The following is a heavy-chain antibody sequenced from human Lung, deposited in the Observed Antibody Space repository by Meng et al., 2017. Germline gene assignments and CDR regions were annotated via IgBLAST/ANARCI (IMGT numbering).Heavy chain of an antibody. CDR1: GFSFRSYG. V-gene: IGHV3-33*01. Sequence: QVQLLGSGGGVVQPGKSLRVYCYAFGFSFRSYGMHWVRQAPGKGVEWVAVIWNDGSNQYYADSVKGRFSISRDNSKNTLFLQMNSLRAEDTAMYFCARDERATQFEYWGQGTLVTVSS. CDR3: ARDERATQFEY. CDR2: IWNDGSNQ. J-gene: IGHJ4*02.